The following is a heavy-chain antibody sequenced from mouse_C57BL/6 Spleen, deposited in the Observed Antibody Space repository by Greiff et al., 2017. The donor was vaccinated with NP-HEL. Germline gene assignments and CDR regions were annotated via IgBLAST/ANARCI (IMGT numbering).Heavy chain of an antibody. CDR1: GYTFTSYW. V-gene: IGHV1-61*01. CDR2: IYPSDSET. D-gene: IGHD1-1*01. J-gene: IGHJ2*01. CDR3: ARRRSGSSNFDY. Sequence: QVQLQQPGAELVRPGSSVKLSCKASGYTFTSYWMDWVKQRPGQGLEWIGNIYPSDSETHYNQKFKDKATLTVDKSSSTAYMQLSSLTSEDSAVYYCARRRSGSSNFDYWGQGTTLTVSS.